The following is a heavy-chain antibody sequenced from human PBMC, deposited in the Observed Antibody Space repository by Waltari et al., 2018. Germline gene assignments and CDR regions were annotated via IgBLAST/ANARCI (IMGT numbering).Heavy chain of an antibody. V-gene: IGHV1-8*02. CDR2: MNNNRGNT. D-gene: IGHD3-22*01. Sequence: QVQLVQSGAEVKKPGASVKVSCKASGYTFTSYDINWVRQATGQGLEWKGWMNNNRGNTDYGTKFQGRVTMTRNTSESTAYMELSSLRSEDTAVYYCARGSPYDSSGYDYWGQGTLVTVSS. J-gene: IGHJ4*02. CDR3: ARGSPYDSSGYDY. CDR1: GYTFTSYD.